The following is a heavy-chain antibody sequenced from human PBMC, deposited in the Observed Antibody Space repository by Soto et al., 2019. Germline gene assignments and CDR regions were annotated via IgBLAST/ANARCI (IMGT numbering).Heavy chain of an antibody. D-gene: IGHD4-17*01. V-gene: IGHV4-31*02. J-gene: IGHJ4*02. Sequence: SETLSLTCTVSGGSVSSGVYYWIWMRQHPGKGLEGIRYIYYSGSPYYNRSLNSRVAISVDTSTMQLSLKPASVTAADTAVSHCATAMTTVPKFDSWGQGTLVTVSS. CDR1: GGSVSSGVYY. CDR3: ATAMTTVPKFDS. CDR2: IYYSGSP.